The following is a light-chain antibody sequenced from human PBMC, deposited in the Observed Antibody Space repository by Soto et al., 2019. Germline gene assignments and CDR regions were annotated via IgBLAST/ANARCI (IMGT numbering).Light chain of an antibody. CDR2: DVS. CDR1: SSDVGGYNY. J-gene: IGLJ2*01. Sequence: QSALTQPASVSGSPGQSITISCTGTSSDVGGYNYVSWYQQHPGKAPKLMIYDVSNRPSGVSNRFSGSKSGNTASLTISGLHAEYEADYYCSSYTSSSPYVVFGGGTKLTVL. V-gene: IGLV2-14*01. CDR3: SSYTSSSPYVV.